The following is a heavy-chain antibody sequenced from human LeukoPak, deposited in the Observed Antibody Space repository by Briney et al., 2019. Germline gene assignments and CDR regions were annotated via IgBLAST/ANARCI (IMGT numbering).Heavy chain of an antibody. CDR1: RYTFTSYD. Sequence: GASVKVSCKASRYTFTSYDINWVRQAAGQGLEWMGWMNPNSGNTGCAQKLQGRVTMTTDTSTSTAYMELRSLRSDDTAVYYCAREVIVVVLQAFDPWGQGTLVTVSS. CDR2: MNPNSGNT. D-gene: IGHD2-2*01. CDR3: AREVIVVVLQAFDP. V-gene: IGHV1-8*01. J-gene: IGHJ5*02.